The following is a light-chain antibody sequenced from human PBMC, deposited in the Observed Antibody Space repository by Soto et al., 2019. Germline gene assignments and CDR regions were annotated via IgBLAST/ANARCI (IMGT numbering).Light chain of an antibody. J-gene: IGKJ1*01. V-gene: IGKV3-15*01. CDR3: QQYYNWPPWT. CDR2: GAS. Sequence: IVMTQSPDTLSVSPGERATLSCRASQRVSSNLAWYQQKPGQAPRLLIYGASTRATGIPARFSGSGSGTEFTLTISNLQSKDFAVDYCQQYYNWPPWTFGQGTKVENK. CDR1: QRVSSN.